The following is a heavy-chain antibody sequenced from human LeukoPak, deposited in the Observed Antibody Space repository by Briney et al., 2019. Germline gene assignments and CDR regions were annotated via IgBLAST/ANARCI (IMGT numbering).Heavy chain of an antibody. Sequence: ASVKVSCKTSGYTFTNYAMHWVRQAPGQRLEWMGWINAGNGNTKYSQKFQGRVTITRDTSASSAYVELSSLRSEDTAVYFCARGGSGSYYILDCWGQGTLVTVSS. CDR1: GYTFTNYA. D-gene: IGHD1-26*01. V-gene: IGHV1-3*01. CDR2: INAGNGNT. CDR3: ARGGSGSYYILDC. J-gene: IGHJ4*02.